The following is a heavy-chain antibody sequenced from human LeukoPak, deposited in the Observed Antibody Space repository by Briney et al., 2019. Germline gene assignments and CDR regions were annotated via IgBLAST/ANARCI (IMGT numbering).Heavy chain of an antibody. D-gene: IGHD1-26*01. V-gene: IGHV3-21*01. J-gene: IGHJ4*02. CDR3: ARDRWELSSHDY. CDR2: ISSSSSYI. Sequence: PGGSLRLSCAASGFTFSSYSMNWVRQAPGKGLEWVSSISSSSSYINYADSVRGRFTISRDNAKNSLFLQMDSLRAEDTAVYYCARDRWELSSHDYWGQGTLVTVSS. CDR1: GFTFSSYS.